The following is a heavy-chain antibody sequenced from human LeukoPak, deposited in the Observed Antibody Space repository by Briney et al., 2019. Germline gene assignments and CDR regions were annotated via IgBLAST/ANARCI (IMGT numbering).Heavy chain of an antibody. D-gene: IGHD3-10*01. V-gene: IGHV1-46*01. CDR1: GYTFTSYY. Sequence: ASVKVSCKASGYTFTSYYMHWVRQAPGQGLEWMGIINPSGGSTSYAQKFQRRVTMTRDTSTSTVYMELSSLRSEDTAVYYCARGVGAMVRGPPDAFDIWGQGTMVTVSS. CDR3: ARGVGAMVRGPPDAFDI. J-gene: IGHJ3*02. CDR2: INPSGGST.